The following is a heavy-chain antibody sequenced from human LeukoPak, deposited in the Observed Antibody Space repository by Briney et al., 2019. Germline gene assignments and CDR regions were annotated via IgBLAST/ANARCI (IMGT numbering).Heavy chain of an antibody. CDR1: GFTFSTYW. Sequence: PGGSLRLSCAASGFTFSTYWMHWVRQAPGKGLEWVAFIRYDGSNKYYADSVKGRFTISRDNSKNTLYLQMNSLRAEDTAVYYCAKDPAGYCSSTSCSGAFDIWGQGTMVTVSS. CDR2: IRYDGSNK. CDR3: AKDPAGYCSSTSCSGAFDI. J-gene: IGHJ3*02. D-gene: IGHD2-2*01. V-gene: IGHV3-30*02.